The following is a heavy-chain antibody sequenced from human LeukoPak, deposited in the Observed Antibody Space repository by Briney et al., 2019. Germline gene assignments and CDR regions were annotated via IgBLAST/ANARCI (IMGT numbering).Heavy chain of an antibody. CDR3: ARGGTPGYSTGWIDY. D-gene: IGHD6-19*01. J-gene: IGHJ4*02. Sequence: GRSLRLSCAASGLNVSGNYMSWVRQAPGEGLVWVSVLYSGGSTYYADSVKGRFTISRHNSQNTLYLQMNSLRAEDTAVYYCARGGTPGYSTGWIDYWGQGTLVTVSS. CDR2: LYSGGST. CDR1: GLNVSGNY. V-gene: IGHV3-53*04.